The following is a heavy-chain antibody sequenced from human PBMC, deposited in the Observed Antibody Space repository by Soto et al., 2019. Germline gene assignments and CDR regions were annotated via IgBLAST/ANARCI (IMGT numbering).Heavy chain of an antibody. CDR1: GGTFSSYT. Sequence: QVQLVQSGAEVKKPGSSVKVSCKASGGTFSSYTISWVKQAPGQGLEWIGRIIPILGIANYAQKFQGRVTITADKSTSTAYMELSSLRSEDTAVYYCALRRDPFYSRSWYFGGSWGQGTLVTVSS. J-gene: IGHJ4*02. V-gene: IGHV1-69*02. CDR3: ALRRDPFYSRSWYFGGS. CDR2: IIPILGIA. D-gene: IGHD6-13*01.